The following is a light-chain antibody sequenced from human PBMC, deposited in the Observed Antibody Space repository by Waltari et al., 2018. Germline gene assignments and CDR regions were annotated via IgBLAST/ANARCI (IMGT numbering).Light chain of an antibody. CDR3: ASYTADSTYV. Sequence: HSALTQPASVSGSPGQSITISCTGTRSDVGGYDFVSWYRQHPGKAPKVIIFDVTQLPSGIAVRFPGSKSGNTASLPISGLQADDEADYYCASYTADSTYVFGSGTTVTV. CDR2: DVT. V-gene: IGLV2-14*03. CDR1: RSDVGGYDF. J-gene: IGLJ1*01.